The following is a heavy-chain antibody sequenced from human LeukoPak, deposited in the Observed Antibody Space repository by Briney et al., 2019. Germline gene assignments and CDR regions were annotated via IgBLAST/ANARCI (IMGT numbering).Heavy chain of an antibody. Sequence: GRSLRLSCAASGFTFSSYAMHWVRQAPGKGLEWVAVISYDGNSNYYADSVKGRFTISRDNSKNMLFLQMNSLRAEDTAVYYCAIGPESYSEYWGQGTLVTVSS. CDR3: AIGPESYSEY. CDR2: ISYDGNSN. J-gene: IGHJ4*02. V-gene: IGHV3-30-3*01. CDR1: GFTFSSYA.